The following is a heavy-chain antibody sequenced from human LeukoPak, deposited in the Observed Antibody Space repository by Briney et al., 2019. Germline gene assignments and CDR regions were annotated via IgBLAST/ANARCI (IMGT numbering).Heavy chain of an antibody. Sequence: GGSLRLSCAASGFTFSSYAMSWVRQAPGKGLEWVSAISGSGGSTYYADSVKGRFTISRDNSKNTLYLQVNSLRAEDTAVYYCAKDAEMATITSGDYWGQGTLVTVSS. CDR3: AKDAEMATITSGDY. CDR1: GFTFSSYA. D-gene: IGHD5-12*01. CDR2: ISGSGGST. J-gene: IGHJ4*02. V-gene: IGHV3-23*01.